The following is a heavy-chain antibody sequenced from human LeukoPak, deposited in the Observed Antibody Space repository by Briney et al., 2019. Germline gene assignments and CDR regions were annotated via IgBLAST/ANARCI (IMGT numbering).Heavy chain of an antibody. CDR1: GGSISNSSSY. D-gene: IGHD6-13*01. CDR3: ARDVVAAAGTWDY. V-gene: IGHV4-39*07. CDR2: IYYSGST. J-gene: IGHJ4*02. Sequence: SETLSLTCTVSGGSISNSSSYWGWIRQPPGKGLEWIGSIYYSGSTYYNPSLKSRLTMSVDTSKNQFSLKLGSVTAADTAVYYCARDVVAAAGTWDYWGQGTLVTVSS.